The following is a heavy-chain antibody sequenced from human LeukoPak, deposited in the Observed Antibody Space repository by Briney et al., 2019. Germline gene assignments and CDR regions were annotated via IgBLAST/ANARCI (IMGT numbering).Heavy chain of an antibody. CDR1: GFTFSSYA. CDR3: ARDRGWLQMMD. CDR2: ISGSGGST. D-gene: IGHD5-24*01. J-gene: IGHJ4*02. V-gene: IGHV3-23*01. Sequence: GGSLRLSCAASGFTFSSYAMSWVRQAPGKGLEWVSAISGSGGSTYYADSVKGRFTISRDNSKNTLYLQMNSLRAEDTAVYYCARDRGWLQMMDWGQGTLVTVSS.